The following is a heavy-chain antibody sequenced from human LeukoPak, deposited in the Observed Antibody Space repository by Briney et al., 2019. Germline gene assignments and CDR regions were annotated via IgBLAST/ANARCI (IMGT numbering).Heavy chain of an antibody. CDR3: AKDLDDHVWGSYRAYDY. CDR1: GFTFSSYS. J-gene: IGHJ4*02. V-gene: IGHV3-21*04. D-gene: IGHD3-16*02. CDR2: ISSSSSYI. Sequence: GGSLRLSCAASGFTFSSYSMNWVRQAPGKGLEWVSSISSSSSYIYYADSVKGRFTISRDNSKNTLYLQMNSLGAEDTALYYCAKDLDDHVWGSYRAYDYWGQGTLVTVSS.